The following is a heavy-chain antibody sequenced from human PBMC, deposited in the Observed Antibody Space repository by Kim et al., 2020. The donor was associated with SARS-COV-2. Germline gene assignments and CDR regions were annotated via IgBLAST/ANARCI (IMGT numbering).Heavy chain of an antibody. V-gene: IGHV4-34*01. CDR3: ARGIAARSHLAFDI. CDR2: INHSGST. CDR1: GGSFSGYY. Sequence: SETLSLTCAVYGGSFSGYYWSWIRQPPGKGLEWIGEINHSGSTNYNPSLKSRVTISVDTSKNQFSLKLSSVTAADTAVYYCARGIAARSHLAFDIWGQGTMVTVSS. D-gene: IGHD6-6*01. J-gene: IGHJ3*02.